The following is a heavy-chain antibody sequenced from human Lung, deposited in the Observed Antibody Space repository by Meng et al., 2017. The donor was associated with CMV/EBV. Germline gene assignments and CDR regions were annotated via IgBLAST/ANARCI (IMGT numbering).Heavy chain of an antibody. V-gene: IGHV3-53*01. J-gene: IGHJ4*02. CDR2: IYGGTGT. Sequence: GGSXRLXCAVSGFTVSSNYMNWVRQAPGKGLEWVSIIYGGTGTYYADSVKGRFSISRDNSKNTVYLQMDSLRAEDTAVYYCAKDRRERITIFGVASLEWGQGTLVTVSS. CDR3: AKDRRERITIFGVASLE. CDR1: GFTVSSNY. D-gene: IGHD3-3*01.